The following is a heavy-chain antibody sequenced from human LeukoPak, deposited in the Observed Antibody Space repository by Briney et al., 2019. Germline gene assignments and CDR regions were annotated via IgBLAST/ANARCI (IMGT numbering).Heavy chain of an antibody. Sequence: GGSLRLSCSASGFTFSSYAMHWVRQAPGKGLEYVSAISSNGGSTYYADSVKGRFTISRDNAKNSLYLQMNSLRAEDTAVYYCARENGSYYSTGATDAFDIWGQGTMVTVSS. CDR2: ISSNGGST. D-gene: IGHD1-26*01. CDR1: GFTFSSYA. J-gene: IGHJ3*02. V-gene: IGHV3-64*04. CDR3: ARENGSYYSTGATDAFDI.